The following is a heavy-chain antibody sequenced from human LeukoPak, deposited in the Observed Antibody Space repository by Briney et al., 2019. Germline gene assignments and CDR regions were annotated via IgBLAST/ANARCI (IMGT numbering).Heavy chain of an antibody. CDR1: GASISSGSNY. J-gene: IGHJ3*02. CDR2: IYSSGST. Sequence: SETLSLTCSVSGASISSGSNYWGWIRQPPGKTLEWIGSIYSSGSTYYNPSLKSRVIIIIDTPKNHFSLTLSSVTAADTAVYYCARALDYDILTGYPRVGAFDIWGQGTMVTVSS. CDR3: ARALDYDILTGYPRVGAFDI. D-gene: IGHD3-9*01. V-gene: IGHV4-39*07.